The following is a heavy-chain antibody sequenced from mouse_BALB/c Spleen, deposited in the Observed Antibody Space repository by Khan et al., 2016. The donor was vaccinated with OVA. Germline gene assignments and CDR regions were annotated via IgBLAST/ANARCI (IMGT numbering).Heavy chain of an antibody. CDR1: GYSFTSYW. V-gene: IGHV1-5*01. CDR2: IYPGNSDT. Sequence: VQLQQSGTVLARPGASVKMSCKASGYSFTSYWMHWVKQRPGQGLEWIGAIYPGNSDTSYNQKFKGKAKLTAVTSASTAYMDLSSLTNEDSAVYYCTRLYYGYGYFDVWGAGTTVTVSS. D-gene: IGHD1-1*01. J-gene: IGHJ1*01. CDR3: TRLYYGYGYFDV.